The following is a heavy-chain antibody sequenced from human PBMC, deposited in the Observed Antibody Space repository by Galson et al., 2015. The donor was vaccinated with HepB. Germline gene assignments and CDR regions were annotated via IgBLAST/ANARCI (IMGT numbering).Heavy chain of an antibody. CDR3: ARDRPSGYYTPLVWMDV. CDR2: ISAYNGNT. J-gene: IGHJ6*04. CDR1: GYTFTSYG. D-gene: IGHD3-3*01. Sequence: SVKVSCKASGYTFTSYGISWVRQAPGQGLEWMGWISAYNGNTNYAQKLQGRVTMTTDTSTSTAYMELRSLRSDDTAVYYCARDRPSGYYTPLVWMDVWGKGTTVTVSS. V-gene: IGHV1-18*01.